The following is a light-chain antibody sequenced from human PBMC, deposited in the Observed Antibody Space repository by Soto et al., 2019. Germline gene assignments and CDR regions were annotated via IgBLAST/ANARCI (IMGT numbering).Light chain of an antibody. V-gene: IGKV1-5*01. J-gene: IGKJ4*01. CDR2: DAF. Sequence: DIQMTQSPSTLSASVGDRVTITCRASQSINNWLAWYQQKPGKAPKLLIFDAFNLESGVPFRFSGSGFGTEFTLTISSLQPDDFATYYCQQYKTYSLTFGGGTKVDIK. CDR1: QSINNW. CDR3: QQYKTYSLT.